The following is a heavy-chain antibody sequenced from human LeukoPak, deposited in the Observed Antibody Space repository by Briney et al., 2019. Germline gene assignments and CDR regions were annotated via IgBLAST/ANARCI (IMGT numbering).Heavy chain of an antibody. Sequence: ASVKVSCKASGYTFTNYGISWVRQAPGQGLDWIGWISAYNGNTNYAQKLQGRVTMTTDTSTNTAYMELRSLRSDDTAVYYCARDQVRTVAGTYYYYGMDVWGQGTTVTVSS. CDR3: ARDQVRTVAGTYYYYGMDV. CDR2: ISAYNGNT. V-gene: IGHV1-18*01. D-gene: IGHD6-19*01. J-gene: IGHJ6*02. CDR1: GYTFTNYG.